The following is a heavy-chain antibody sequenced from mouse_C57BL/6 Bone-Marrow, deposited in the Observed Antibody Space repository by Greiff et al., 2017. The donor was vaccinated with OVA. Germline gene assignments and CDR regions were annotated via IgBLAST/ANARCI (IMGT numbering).Heavy chain of an antibody. Sequence: VQLQQSGAELAKPGASVKLSCKASGYTFTSYWMHWVKQRPGQGLEWIGYINPSSGYTKYNQKFKYKATLTADKSSSTAYMQLSSLTYEDSAVYYCAMGGRDWYFDVWGTGTTVTVSS. V-gene: IGHV1-7*01. CDR1: GYTFTSYW. CDR2: INPSSGYT. CDR3: AMGGRDWYFDV. D-gene: IGHD4-1*01. J-gene: IGHJ1*03.